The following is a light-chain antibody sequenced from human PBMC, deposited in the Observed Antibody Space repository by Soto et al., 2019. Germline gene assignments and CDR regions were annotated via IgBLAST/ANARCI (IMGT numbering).Light chain of an antibody. CDR2: GNS. Sequence: QSVLTQPPSVSGAPGQRVTISCTRSSSNIGAGYDVHWYQQLPGTAPKLLIYGNSNRPSGVPVRFSGSKSGTSASLAITGLQAEDEAYYYCQSYDSSLSGSYVFGTGTKLTVL. CDR1: SSNIGAGYD. V-gene: IGLV1-40*01. CDR3: QSYDSSLSGSYV. J-gene: IGLJ1*01.